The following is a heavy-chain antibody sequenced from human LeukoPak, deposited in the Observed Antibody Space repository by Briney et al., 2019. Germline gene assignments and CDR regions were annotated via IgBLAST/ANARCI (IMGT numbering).Heavy chain of an antibody. CDR1: GFTFSSYA. D-gene: IGHD3-16*01. J-gene: IGHJ4*02. CDR3: AKGYYDYVWGSYYFDY. CDR2: ISGSGGST. V-gene: IGHV3-23*01. Sequence: GGSLRLSCAASGFTFSSYAMSWVRQAPGKGLEWVSAISGSGGSTYYADSVKGRFPTSRDNSRDTLYLQMNSLRAEDTAVYYCAKGYYDYVWGSYYFDYWGQGTLVTVSS.